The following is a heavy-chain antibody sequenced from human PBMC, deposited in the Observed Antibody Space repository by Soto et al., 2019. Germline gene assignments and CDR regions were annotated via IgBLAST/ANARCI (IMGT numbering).Heavy chain of an antibody. CDR2: IYSGGST. CDR3: ASDSSGWYTDY. CDR1: GFTVSSNY. J-gene: IGHJ4*02. V-gene: IGHV3-66*01. Sequence: EVQLVESGGGLVQPGGSLRLSCAASGFTVSSNYMSWVRQAPGKGLEWVSVIYSGGSTYYADSVKGRFTISRDNSKNTLYLQMTSLRAEDTAVYYCASDSSGWYTDYWGQGTLVTVSS. D-gene: IGHD6-19*01.